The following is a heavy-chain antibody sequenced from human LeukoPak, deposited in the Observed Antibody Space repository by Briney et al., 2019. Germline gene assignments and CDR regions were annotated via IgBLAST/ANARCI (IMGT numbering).Heavy chain of an antibody. D-gene: IGHD6-19*01. Sequence: GASVKVSCKASGYTFTSYGISWVRQAPGQGLEWMGWISAYNGNTNYAQKLQGRVTITADKSTSTAYMELSSLRSEDTAVYYCARARQVAGTGWFDPWGQGTLVTVSS. J-gene: IGHJ5*02. CDR1: GYTFTSYG. V-gene: IGHV1-18*01. CDR3: ARARQVAGTGWFDP. CDR2: ISAYNGNT.